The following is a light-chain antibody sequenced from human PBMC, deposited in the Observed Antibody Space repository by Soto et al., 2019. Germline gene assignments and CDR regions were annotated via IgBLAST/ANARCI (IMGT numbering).Light chain of an antibody. CDR3: QQYSSSPIT. J-gene: IGKJ5*01. Sequence: EVVMKQSPATLSVSPGDRATLSCRASQSVITNLAWYQQKPGQAPRLLIFGASTRATDIPDRFSGGGSGTDFSLTISRLDPEDFAVYYCQQYSSSPITFGQGTRLEIK. CDR2: GAS. V-gene: IGKV3D-15*02. CDR1: QSVITN.